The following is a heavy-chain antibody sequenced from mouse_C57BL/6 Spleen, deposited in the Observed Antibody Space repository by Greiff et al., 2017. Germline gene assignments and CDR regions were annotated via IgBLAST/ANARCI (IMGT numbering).Heavy chain of an antibody. CDR1: GYTFTSYW. CDR3: ARWDYGSSYRDY. J-gene: IGHJ2*01. V-gene: IGHV1-53*01. Sequence: QVQLQQPGTELVKPGASVKLSCTASGYTFTSYWMHWVKQRPGQGLEWIGNINPSNGGTNYNEKFKSKATLTVDKSSSTAYMQLSSLTSEDSAVYYWARWDYGSSYRDYWGQGTTLTVSS. D-gene: IGHD1-1*01. CDR2: INPSNGGT.